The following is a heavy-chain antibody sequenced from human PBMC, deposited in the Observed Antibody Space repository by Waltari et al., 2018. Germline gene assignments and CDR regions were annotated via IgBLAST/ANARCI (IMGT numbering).Heavy chain of an antibody. Sequence: QVQLVQSGAAVKKPGSWVNGSCKASGGTFGRFAISWVRKAAGEGLEWMGGIIPKIGASNYAQKFQGRVTITADDSTRIAYMEVSSLSFEDTAVYFCATDTSPPYWGQGTLVIVSS. CDR3: ATDTSPPY. CDR2: IIPKIGAS. CDR1: GGTFGRFA. D-gene: IGHD2-2*01. V-gene: IGHV1-69*12. J-gene: IGHJ4*02.